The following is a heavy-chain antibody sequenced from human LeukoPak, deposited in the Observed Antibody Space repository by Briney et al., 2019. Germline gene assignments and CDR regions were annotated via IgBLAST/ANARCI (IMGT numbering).Heavy chain of an antibody. CDR1: GYSFTSYW. CDR2: IYPGDSDT. D-gene: IGHD3-22*01. V-gene: IGHV5-51*01. CDR3: ARVSLQFTFGYPFDS. J-gene: IGHJ4*02. Sequence: PGESLKISCKGSGYSFTSYWIGWVRQMPGKGLEWMGIIYPGDSDTRYSPSFQGQVTISADKSISNAYLQWSSLKASDTAMYYCARVSLQFTFGYPFDSWGQGTLVTVSS.